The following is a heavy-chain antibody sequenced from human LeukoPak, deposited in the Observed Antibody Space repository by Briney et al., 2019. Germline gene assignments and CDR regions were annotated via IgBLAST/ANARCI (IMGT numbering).Heavy chain of an antibody. Sequence: SETLSLTCTVSGGSISSYYWSWIRQPAGKGLEWIGRIYTSGNTNYNPSLKSRVTISVDTSKNQFSLKLSSVTAADTAVYYCARHLVVVTNFDYWGQGTLVTVSS. D-gene: IGHD4-17*01. CDR1: GGSISSYY. J-gene: IGHJ4*02. CDR3: ARHLVVVTNFDY. V-gene: IGHV4-4*07. CDR2: IYTSGNT.